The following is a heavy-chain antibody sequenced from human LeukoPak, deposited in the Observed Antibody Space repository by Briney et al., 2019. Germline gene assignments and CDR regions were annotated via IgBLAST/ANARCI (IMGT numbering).Heavy chain of an antibody. V-gene: IGHV3-74*01. CDR2: IDRDGFPT. J-gene: IGHJ4*02. D-gene: IGHD3-3*01. CDR3: AASRWSGALDF. CDR1: GFIFRDYW. Sequence: GGSLRLPCAASGFIFRDYWMLWVRQAPGKGLIWVSRIDRDGFPTIYADSVKGRFTVSRNNARNTLYLQMNNLRDDDSAVYYCAASRWSGALDFWGKGSLVTVS.